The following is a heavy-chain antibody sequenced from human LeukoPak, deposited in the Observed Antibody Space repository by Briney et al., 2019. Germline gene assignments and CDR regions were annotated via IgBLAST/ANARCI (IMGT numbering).Heavy chain of an antibody. Sequence: PGGSLRLSCAASGFRFSLYGMSWVRQAPGKGLEWVANINQDGSEKNYVDSVKGRFTISRDSAKNSLFLQINSLRAEDTAVYYCARDLLWESDILTGFTHYFDSWGQGTLVTVSS. J-gene: IGHJ4*02. CDR2: INQDGSEK. CDR3: ARDLLWESDILTGFTHYFDS. D-gene: IGHD3-9*01. V-gene: IGHV3-7*01. CDR1: GFRFSLYG.